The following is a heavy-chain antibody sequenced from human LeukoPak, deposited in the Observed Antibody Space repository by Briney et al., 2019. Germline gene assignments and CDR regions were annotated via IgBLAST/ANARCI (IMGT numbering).Heavy chain of an antibody. V-gene: IGHV4-34*01. CDR2: INHSGST. Sequence: SETLSLTCAVYGGSFSGYYWSWIRQPPGKGLEWIGEINHSGSTNYNPSLKSRVTISVDTSKNQFSLKLSSVTAADTAVYYCARAVRRTVFGVVILDHFDYWGQGTLVSVSS. J-gene: IGHJ4*02. CDR3: ARAVRRTVFGVVILDHFDY. CDR1: GGSFSGYY. D-gene: IGHD3-3*01.